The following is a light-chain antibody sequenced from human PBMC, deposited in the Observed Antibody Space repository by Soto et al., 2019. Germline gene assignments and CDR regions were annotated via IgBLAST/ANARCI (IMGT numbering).Light chain of an antibody. Sequence: QSALTQPRSVSESPGQSVTISCTGTSSDVGGYDYLSWYQQHPGKAPKLMIYDVTKRPSGVPDRFSGSKSGNTASLTVSGLQAEDEADYYCSSYAGSRNYVFGTGTKLTVL. J-gene: IGLJ1*01. CDR2: DVT. V-gene: IGLV2-11*01. CDR3: SSYAGSRNYV. CDR1: SSDVGGYDY.